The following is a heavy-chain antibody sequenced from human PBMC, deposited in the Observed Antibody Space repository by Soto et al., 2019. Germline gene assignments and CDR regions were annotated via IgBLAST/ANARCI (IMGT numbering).Heavy chain of an antibody. V-gene: IGHV1-69*01. J-gene: IGHJ6*02. Sequence: QVQLVQSGAEVKKPGSSVKVSCKTSGVSFNNNGIGWVRQAPGHGLEWMGGVSPPIRTSNYARKFQGRISITADASTGTVNMELISLTSEDTAQYYCARVLYYGSGSYSPYGMDVWGQGTTVTVSS. CDR1: GVSFNNNG. CDR2: VSPPIRTS. D-gene: IGHD3-10*01. CDR3: ARVLYYGSGSYSPYGMDV.